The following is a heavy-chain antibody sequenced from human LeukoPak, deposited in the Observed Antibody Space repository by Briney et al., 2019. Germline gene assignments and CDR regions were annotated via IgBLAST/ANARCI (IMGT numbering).Heavy chain of an antibody. J-gene: IGHJ3*02. D-gene: IGHD3-22*01. CDR2: INSDGSST. V-gene: IGHV3-74*01. Sequence: GGSLRLSCAASGFTFSSYWMHWVRQAPGKGLVWVSRINSDGSSTSYADSVKGRFTISRDNAKNTLYLQMNSLRAEDTAVYYCARVLGRYYYDSSGYYYAAFDIWGQGTMVTVSS. CDR3: ARVLGRYYYDSSGYYYAAFDI. CDR1: GFTFSSYW.